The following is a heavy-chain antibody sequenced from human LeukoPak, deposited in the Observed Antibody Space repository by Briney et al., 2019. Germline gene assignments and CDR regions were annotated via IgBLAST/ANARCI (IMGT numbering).Heavy chain of an antibody. D-gene: IGHD6-6*01. CDR2: INSDGSST. CDR3: ARDQYSSSMAVDY. Sequence: GGSLRLSCAASGFTFSSYWMHWVRQAPGKGLVWVSRINSDGSSTSYADSAKGRFTISRDNAKNTLYLQMNSLRAEDTAVYYCARDQYSSSMAVDYWGQGTLVTVSS. V-gene: IGHV3-74*01. J-gene: IGHJ4*02. CDR1: GFTFSSYW.